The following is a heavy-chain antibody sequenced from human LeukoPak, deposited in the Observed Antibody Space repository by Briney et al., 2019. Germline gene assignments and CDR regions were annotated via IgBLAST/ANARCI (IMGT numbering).Heavy chain of an antibody. CDR3: ARDLGVTNYYFDY. D-gene: IGHD4-23*01. CDR2: IYSGGST. V-gene: IGHV3-53*01. CDR1: GFTVSRNY. Sequence: GGSLRLSCAASGFTVSRNYMSWVRQAPGKGLEWVSVIYSGGSTYYADSVKGRFTISRDNSKNTLYLQMNSLRAEDTAVYYCARDLGVTNYYFDYWGQGTLVTVSS. J-gene: IGHJ4*02.